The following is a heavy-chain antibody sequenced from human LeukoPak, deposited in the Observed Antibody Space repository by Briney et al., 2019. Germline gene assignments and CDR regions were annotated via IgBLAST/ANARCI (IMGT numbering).Heavy chain of an antibody. CDR1: GITFGDYG. Sequence: GGSLRLSCTASGITFGDYGVSWFRQAPGKGLEWIGFIRSKTYGGTTEDAASVRGRFTLSRDDSKNIVYLEMNILRAEDTAVYYCSTDYWRLGFGYWGQGTLVTVSP. CDR2: IRSKTYGGTT. V-gene: IGHV3-49*03. CDR3: STDYWRLGFGY. D-gene: IGHD1-1*01. J-gene: IGHJ4*02.